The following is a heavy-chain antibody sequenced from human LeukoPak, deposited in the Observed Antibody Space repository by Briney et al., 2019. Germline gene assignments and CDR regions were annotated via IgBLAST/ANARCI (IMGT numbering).Heavy chain of an antibody. J-gene: IGHJ4*02. CDR2: ISSSSTTI. V-gene: IGHV3-48*01. D-gene: IGHD4-23*01. Sequence: PGGSLRLSCAASGFTFSSYSINWVRQAPGKGLEWVSYISSSSTTIYYADSVKGRFTISRDNAKNSLYLQMNSLRAEDTAVYYCARRTPSVDYWGQGTLVTVSS. CDR1: GFTFSSYS. CDR3: ARRTPSVDY.